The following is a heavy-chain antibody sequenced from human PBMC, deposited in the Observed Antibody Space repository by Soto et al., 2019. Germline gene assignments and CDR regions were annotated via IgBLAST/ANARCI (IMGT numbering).Heavy chain of an antibody. D-gene: IGHD2-15*01. Sequence: GGSLRLSCAASGFTFSDYYMSWIRQAPGKGLEWVSYISSSGSTIYYADSVKGRFTISRDNAKNSLYLQMNSLRAEDTAVYYCARSPRYCSGGSCYPVAFDIWGQGTMVTVS. CDR3: ARSPRYCSGGSCYPVAFDI. CDR2: ISSSGSTI. J-gene: IGHJ3*02. V-gene: IGHV3-11*01. CDR1: GFTFSDYY.